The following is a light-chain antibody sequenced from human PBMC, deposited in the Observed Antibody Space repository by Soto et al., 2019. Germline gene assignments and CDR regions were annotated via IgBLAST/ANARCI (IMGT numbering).Light chain of an antibody. J-gene: IGLJ1*01. CDR1: SSNIGGNS. V-gene: IGLV1-51*01. CDR2: DDN. Sequence: QSVLTQPPSVSAAPGQKVTISCSGSSSNIGGNSVSWYQQLPGTAPKLLIYDDNKRPSGIPDRFSGSKSGTSATLGITGFQTGDEAHYSCGSWDSSLSAYVFGTGTKVTVL. CDR3: GSWDSSLSAYV.